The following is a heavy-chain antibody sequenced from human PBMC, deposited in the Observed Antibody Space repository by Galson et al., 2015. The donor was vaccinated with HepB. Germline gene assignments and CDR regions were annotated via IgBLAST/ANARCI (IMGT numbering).Heavy chain of an antibody. Sequence: SVKVSCKASGYTFTSYGISWVRQAPGQGLEWMGWISAYNGNTNYAQKLQGRVTMTTDTSTSTAYMELRSLRSDDMAVYYCARDGPSDYYDSSGYLDYWGQGTLVTVSS. J-gene: IGHJ4*02. CDR2: ISAYNGNT. CDR1: GYTFTSYG. V-gene: IGHV1-18*03. CDR3: ARDGPSDYYDSSGYLDY. D-gene: IGHD3-22*01.